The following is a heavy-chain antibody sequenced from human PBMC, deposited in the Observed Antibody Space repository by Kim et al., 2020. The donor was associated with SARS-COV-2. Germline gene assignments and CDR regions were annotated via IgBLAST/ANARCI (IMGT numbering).Heavy chain of an antibody. CDR2: ISSSSSYI. J-gene: IGHJ3*01. CDR3: ARAGRITMIVVVEGGAFDV. Sequence: GGSLRLSCAASGFTFSCYSMNWVRQAPGKGLEWVSSISSSSSYIYYADSVKGRFTISRDNAKNSLYLQMNSLRAEDTAVYYCARAGRITMIVVVEGGAFDVWDQGTVVTVSS. D-gene: IGHD3-22*01. CDR1: GFTFSCYS. V-gene: IGHV3-21*01.